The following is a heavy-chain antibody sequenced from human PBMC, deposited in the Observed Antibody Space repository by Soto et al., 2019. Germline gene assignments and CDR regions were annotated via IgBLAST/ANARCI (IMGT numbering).Heavy chain of an antibody. CDR3: ASLDGSYYYYGMDV. J-gene: IGHJ6*02. D-gene: IGHD1-26*01. V-gene: IGHV4-39*01. CDR2: IYYSGST. CDR1: GGSISSSSYY. Sequence: SETLSLTCTVSGGSISSSSYYWGWIRQPPGKGLEWIGSIYYSGSTYYNPSLKSRVTISVDTSKNQFSLKLSSVTAADTAVYYCASLDGSYYYYGMDVWGQGTTVTVSS.